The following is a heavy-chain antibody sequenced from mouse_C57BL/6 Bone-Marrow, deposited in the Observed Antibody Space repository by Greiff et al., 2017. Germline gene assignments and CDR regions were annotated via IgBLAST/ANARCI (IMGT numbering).Heavy chain of an antibody. CDR3: VRQDKRYVDV. CDR2: IRSKSNNYAT. V-gene: IGHV10-1*01. J-gene: IGHJ1*03. Sequence: EVMLVESGGGLVQPKGSLKLSCAASGFSFNTYAMNWVRQAPGKGLEWVARIRSKSNNYATYYADSVKDRFTISRDDSESMLYLQMNNLKTEDTAMYYCVRQDKRYVDVWGTGTTVTVSS. CDR1: GFSFNTYA.